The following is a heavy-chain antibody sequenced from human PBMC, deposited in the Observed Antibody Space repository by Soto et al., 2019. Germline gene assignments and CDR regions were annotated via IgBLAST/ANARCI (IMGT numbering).Heavy chain of an antibody. CDR1: GFTFSSYG. CDR2: IWYDGSNK. CDR3: ERDIAGHLLDP. J-gene: IGHJ5*02. V-gene: IGHV3-33*01. D-gene: IGHD6-13*01. Sequence: GGSLRLSCAASGFTFSSYGMHWVRQAPGKGLEWVAVIWYDGSNKYYADSVKGRFTISRDNSKNTLYLQMNSLRAEDTAVYYCERDIAGHLLDPWGQGTLVTVYS.